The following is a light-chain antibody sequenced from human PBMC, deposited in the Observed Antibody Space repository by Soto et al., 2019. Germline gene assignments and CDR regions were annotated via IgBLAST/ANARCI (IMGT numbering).Light chain of an antibody. J-gene: IGKJ4*02. CDR2: GAS. CDR3: QQYDGWPLT. V-gene: IGKV3-15*01. CDR1: QGVRSN. Sequence: EIVMTQSPAPVSVSPGERATLSCRASQGVRSNLAGYQQKPGQAPRLLIYGASTRATGIPARFRGSGSGTDFTLTITSLQAEDVDVNFCQQYDGWPLTFGGGTKV.